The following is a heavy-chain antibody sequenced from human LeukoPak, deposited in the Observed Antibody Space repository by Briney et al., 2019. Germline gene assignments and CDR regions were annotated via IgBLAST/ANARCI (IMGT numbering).Heavy chain of an antibody. CDR2: IYTSGST. D-gene: IGHD3-3*01. Sequence: SQTLSLTCTVSGGSLSSGSYYWSWIRQPAGKGLEWIGRIYTSGSTNYNPSLKSRVTISVDTSKNQFSLKLSSVTAADTAVYYCARDPHAPTIFGVSDPWGQGTLVTVSS. V-gene: IGHV4-61*02. J-gene: IGHJ5*02. CDR3: ARDPHAPTIFGVSDP. CDR1: GGSLSSGSYY.